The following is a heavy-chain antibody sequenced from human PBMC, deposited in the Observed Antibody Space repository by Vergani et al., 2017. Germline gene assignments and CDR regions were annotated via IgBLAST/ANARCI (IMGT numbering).Heavy chain of an antibody. CDR2: IIPIFGTA. CDR1: GGTFSSYA. V-gene: IGHV1-69*01. J-gene: IGHJ4*02. CDR3: ARDRPAPPGVGIWGFDY. Sequence: QVQLVQSGAEVKKPGSSVKVSCTASGGTFSSYAISWVRQAPGQGLEWMGGIIPIFGTANYAQKFQGRVTITADESTSTAYMELSSLRSEDTAVYYCARDRPAPPGVGIWGFDYWGQGTLVTVSS. D-gene: IGHD2-8*01.